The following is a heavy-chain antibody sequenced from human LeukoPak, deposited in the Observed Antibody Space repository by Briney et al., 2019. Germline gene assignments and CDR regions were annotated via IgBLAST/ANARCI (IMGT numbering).Heavy chain of an antibody. Sequence: GGSLRLSCAASGFTFSSYAMHWIRQAPGKGLEWVTIISYDGSNQYYAESVKGRFTISRDNSKNTLYLQMDSLRAEDTAVYYCARDGYNFRGIDYWGQGTLVTVSS. CDR2: ISYDGSNQ. D-gene: IGHD5-24*01. J-gene: IGHJ4*02. CDR1: GFTFSSYA. CDR3: ARDGYNFRGIDY. V-gene: IGHV3-30*04.